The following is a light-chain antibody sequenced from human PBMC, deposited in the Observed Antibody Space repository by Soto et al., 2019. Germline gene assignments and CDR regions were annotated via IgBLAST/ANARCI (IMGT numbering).Light chain of an antibody. V-gene: IGKV1-33*01. Sequence: DIQMTQSPSSLSASVGDRVTITCQASQDISNYLNWYQQKPGKAPKLLIYDASNLETGVPSRFSGSGSGTDFTFTISSLQPEDIATYYCQQYDNLPPTWTVGQVTKVDSK. CDR3: QQYDNLPPTWT. CDR1: QDISNY. J-gene: IGKJ1*01. CDR2: DAS.